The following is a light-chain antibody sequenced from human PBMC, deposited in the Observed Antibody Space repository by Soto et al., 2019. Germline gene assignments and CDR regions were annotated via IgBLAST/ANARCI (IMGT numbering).Light chain of an antibody. J-gene: IGLJ1*01. CDR3: SSYAGSYRV. Sequence: QSALTQPPSASGSPGQSVTISCTGTSNDVGGYNYVSWYQQHPVKSPKLLIYEVTKRPSGVPDRFSGYKSGNTASLTVSGLQAEDEADYYCSSYAGSYRVFGTGTKVTVL. V-gene: IGLV2-8*01. CDR2: EVT. CDR1: SNDVGGYNY.